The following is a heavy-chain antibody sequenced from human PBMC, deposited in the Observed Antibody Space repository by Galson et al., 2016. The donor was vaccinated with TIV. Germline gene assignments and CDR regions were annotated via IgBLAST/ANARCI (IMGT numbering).Heavy chain of an antibody. CDR1: GFTFSSFA. Sequence: SLRLSCAASGFTFSSFAMTWVRQAPGKGLEWVSRISAGGGRTDYADSVKGRFTISRDNPKNTLYLQMSSLIADDTAVYFCATMDSSGFDYVRRFDFWGQGTLATVSS. CDR2: ISAGGGRT. CDR3: ATMDSSGFDYVRRFDF. V-gene: IGHV3-23*01. D-gene: IGHD3-22*01. J-gene: IGHJ4*02.